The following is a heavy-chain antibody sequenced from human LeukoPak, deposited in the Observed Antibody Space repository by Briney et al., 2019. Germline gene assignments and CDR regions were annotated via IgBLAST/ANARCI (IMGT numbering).Heavy chain of an antibody. CDR1: GFTFSSYA. J-gene: IGHJ5*02. D-gene: IGHD1-14*01. CDR3: AKSIAPPTPGVSPIDP. V-gene: IGHV3-23*01. Sequence: GGSLRLSCAASGFTFSSYAMSWVRQAPGKGLEWVSAISGSGGSTYYADSVKGRSTISRDNSKNTLYLQMNSLRAEDTAVYYCAKSIAPPTPGVSPIDPWGQGTLVTVSS. CDR2: ISGSGGST.